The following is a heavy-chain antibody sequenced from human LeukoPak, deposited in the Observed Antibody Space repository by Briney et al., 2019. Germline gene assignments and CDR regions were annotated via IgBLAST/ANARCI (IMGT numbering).Heavy chain of an antibody. CDR2: ISPSGSDI. V-gene: IGHV3-11*01. Sequence: GGSLRLSCAASGFIFSDYYMTWIRQAPGKGLEWVSYISPSGSDIYYADSVKGRFTISRDNGKKSVFLQMNSLRADDTAMYYCARSVRAGGDYWGQGPLVTVSS. CDR1: GFIFSDYY. CDR3: ARSVRAGGDY. J-gene: IGHJ4*02.